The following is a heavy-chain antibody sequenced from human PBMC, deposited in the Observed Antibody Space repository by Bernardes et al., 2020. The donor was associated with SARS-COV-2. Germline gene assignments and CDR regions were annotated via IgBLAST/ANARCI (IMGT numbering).Heavy chain of an antibody. CDR1: GFTFSSYS. D-gene: IGHD2-15*01. J-gene: IGHJ4*02. V-gene: IGHV3-23*01. CDR3: AKVSCSGGTCYSVTPLYYFDY. Sequence: GSLRLSCAGSGFTFSSYSMSWVRQAPGKGLEWVSGISGSGASPYFADSVKGRFTISRDNSKNTLYLQMNSLRAEDTAIYYCAKVSCSGGTCYSVTPLYYFDYWGQGTLVTVSS. CDR2: ISGSGASP.